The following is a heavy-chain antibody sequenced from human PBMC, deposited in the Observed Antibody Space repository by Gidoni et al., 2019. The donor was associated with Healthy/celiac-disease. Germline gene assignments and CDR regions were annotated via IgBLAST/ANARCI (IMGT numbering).Heavy chain of an antibody. D-gene: IGHD2-15*01. Sequence: EVQLVESGGGLVQPGRSLRLSCTASGFTFGDYAMSWFRQAPGKGLEWVGFIRSKAYGGTTEYAASVKGRFTISRDDSKSIAYLQMNSLKTEDTAVYYCTRAHTPDPFDYWGQGTLVTVSS. CDR3: TRAHTPDPFDY. CDR1: GFTFGDYA. CDR2: IRSKAYGGTT. V-gene: IGHV3-49*03. J-gene: IGHJ4*02.